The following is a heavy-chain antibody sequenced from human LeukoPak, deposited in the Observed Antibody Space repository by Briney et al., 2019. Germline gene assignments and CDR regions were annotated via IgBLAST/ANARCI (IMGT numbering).Heavy chain of an antibody. CDR3: ATSRDGYIPDY. CDR2: IYSGSTT. D-gene: IGHD5-24*01. J-gene: IGHJ4*02. CDR1: GFSVRNNY. Sequence: GGSLRLSCAASGFSVRNNYMAWVRQAPGKGPEWVSVIYSGSTTMYADSVKGRFTISRDNSKNTLYLQLNSLRTEDTAVYFCATSRDGYIPDYWGQGTLVTVSS. V-gene: IGHV3-53*01.